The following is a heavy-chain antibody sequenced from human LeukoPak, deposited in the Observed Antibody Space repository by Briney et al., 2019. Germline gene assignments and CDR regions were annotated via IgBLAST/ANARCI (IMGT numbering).Heavy chain of an antibody. CDR2: ISHSGGTT. CDR3: AKQGAVAGDFDY. V-gene: IGHV3-23*01. Sequence: GGSLRLSCAASGFTVSSNYMSWVRQAPGKGLEWVSGISHSGGTTYYADSVKGRFTISRDNSKNTLYLQMNSLRAEDTAVYYCAKQGAVAGDFDYWGQGTLVTVSS. CDR1: GFTVSSNY. J-gene: IGHJ4*02. D-gene: IGHD6-19*01.